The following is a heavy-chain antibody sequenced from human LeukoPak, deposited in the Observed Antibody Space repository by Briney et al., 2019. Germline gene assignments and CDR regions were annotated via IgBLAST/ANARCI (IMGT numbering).Heavy chain of an antibody. D-gene: IGHD4-17*01. Sequence: SETLSLTCTVSGGSISSGGYYWSWIRHHPGKGLEWIGYIYYSGSTYYNPSLKSRVTISVDTSKNQFSLKLSSVTAADTAVYYCARVPDYGDYVGSFDYWGQGTLVTVSS. CDR1: GGSISSGGYY. CDR2: IYYSGST. CDR3: ARVPDYGDYVGSFDY. J-gene: IGHJ4*02. V-gene: IGHV4-31*03.